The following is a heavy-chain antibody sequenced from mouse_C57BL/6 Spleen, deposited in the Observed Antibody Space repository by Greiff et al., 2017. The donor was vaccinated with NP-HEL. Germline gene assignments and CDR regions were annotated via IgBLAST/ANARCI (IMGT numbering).Heavy chain of an antibody. CDR3: TRRGIYYDYDAYYFDY. D-gene: IGHD2-4*01. CDR2: IYPGNSDT. Sequence: EVQLQQSGTVLARPGASVKMSCKTSGYTFTSYWMHWVKQRPGQGLEWIGAIYPGNSDTSYNQKFKGKAKLTAVTSASTAYMELSSLTNEDSAVYYCTRRGIYYDYDAYYFDYWGQGTTLTVSS. CDR1: GYTFTSYW. V-gene: IGHV1-5*01. J-gene: IGHJ2*01.